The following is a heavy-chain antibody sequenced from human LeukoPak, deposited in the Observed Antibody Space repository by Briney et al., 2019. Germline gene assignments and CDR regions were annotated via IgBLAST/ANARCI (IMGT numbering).Heavy chain of an antibody. J-gene: IGHJ4*02. CDR1: GYTFTGYY. D-gene: IGHD3-22*01. CDR3: ARDLFYYYDSSGYYDVDY. V-gene: IGHV1-2*02. Sequence: ASVKVSCKASGYTFTGYYMHWVRQAPGQGLEWMGWTNPNSGGTNYAQKFQGRVTMTRDTSISTAYMELSRLRSDDTAVYYCARDLFYYYDSSGYYDVDYWGQGTLVTVSS. CDR2: TNPNSGGT.